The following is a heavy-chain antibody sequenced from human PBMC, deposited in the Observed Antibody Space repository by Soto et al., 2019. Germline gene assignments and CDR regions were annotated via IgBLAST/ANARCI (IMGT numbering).Heavy chain of an antibody. V-gene: IGHV3-74*01. CDR2: INTDWSGT. CDR3: ARDRPGEQHYFDF. D-gene: IGHD6-6*01. CDR1: GFIFSSDW. Sequence: EVQLVESGGGLVQPGGSLRLSCAASGFIFSSDWMHWVRQAPGGGLVWVSRINTDWSGTTYADSVKGRFTISRDNSKDTLYLQMNSLRAEDTAVYYCARDRPGEQHYFDFWGQGILVTVSS. J-gene: IGHJ4*02.